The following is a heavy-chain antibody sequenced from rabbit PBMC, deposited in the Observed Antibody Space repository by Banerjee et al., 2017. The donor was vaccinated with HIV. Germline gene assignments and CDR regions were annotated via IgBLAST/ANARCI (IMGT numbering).Heavy chain of an antibody. CDR3: ARSGSGDYRRVNL. CDR2: MDTSSGST. CDR1: GMDFNKNYV. V-gene: IGHV1S45*01. Sequence: QEQLEESGGDLVKPEGSLTLTCTASGMDFNKNYVMCWVRQAPGKGLELIACMDTSSGSTWYASWAKGRFTISKTSSTTVTLQMTSLTAADTATYFCARSGSGDYRRVNLWGPGTLVTVS. J-gene: IGHJ4*01. D-gene: IGHD1-1*01.